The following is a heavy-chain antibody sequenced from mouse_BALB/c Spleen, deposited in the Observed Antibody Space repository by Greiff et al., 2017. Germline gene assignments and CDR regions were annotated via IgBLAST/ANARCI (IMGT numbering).Heavy chain of an antibody. CDR2: ISNGGGST. CDR1: GFTFSSYT. Sequence: EVKVEESGGGLVQPGGSLKLSCAASGFTFSSYTMSWVRQTPEKRLEWVAYISNGGGSTYYPDTVKGRFTISRDNAKNTLYLQMSSLKSEDTAMYYCARQDSSGPAWFAYWGQGTLVTVSA. J-gene: IGHJ3*01. CDR3: ARQDSSGPAWFAY. V-gene: IGHV5-12-2*01. D-gene: IGHD3-2*01.